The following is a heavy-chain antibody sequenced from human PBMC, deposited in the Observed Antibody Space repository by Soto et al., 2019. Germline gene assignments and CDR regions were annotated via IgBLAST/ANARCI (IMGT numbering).Heavy chain of an antibody. V-gene: IGHV3-33*01. D-gene: IGHD6-13*01. J-gene: IGHJ4*02. Sequence: GGSLRVSWAAAGGTCSNYGRRWVRKDTGKGLEWVAVIWYDGSNKYYADSVKGRFTISRDNSKNTLYLQMNSLRAEDTAVYSCARQVQQLVAFFDYWGQGTLVTVSS. CDR1: GGTCSNYG. CDR2: IWYDGSNK. CDR3: ARQVQQLVAFFDY.